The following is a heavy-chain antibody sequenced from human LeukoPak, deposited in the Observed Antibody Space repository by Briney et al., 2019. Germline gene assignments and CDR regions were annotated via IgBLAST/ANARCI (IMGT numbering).Heavy chain of an antibody. D-gene: IGHD2-2*01. Sequence: SETLSLTCTVSGGSISSYYWSWIRQPPGKGLEWIGYIYYSGSTNYNPSLKSRVTISVDTSKNQFSLKLSSVTAADTAVYYCARINKTTSSPDYWGQGTLVTVSS. J-gene: IGHJ4*02. V-gene: IGHV4-59*08. CDR1: GGSISSYY. CDR3: ARINKTTSSPDY. CDR2: IYYSGST.